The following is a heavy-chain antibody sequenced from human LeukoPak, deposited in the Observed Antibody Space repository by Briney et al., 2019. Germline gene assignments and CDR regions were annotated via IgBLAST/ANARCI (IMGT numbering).Heavy chain of an antibody. J-gene: IGHJ4*02. Sequence: GGSLRLSCAASGFTFSSYSMNWVRQAPGKGLEWVSSISSSSSYIYYADSVKGRLTISRDNARNSLYLQMNSLRAEDTAVYYCARGPAAGTFDYWGQGTLVTVSS. D-gene: IGHD6-13*01. CDR2: ISSSSSYI. V-gene: IGHV3-21*01. CDR3: ARGPAAGTFDY. CDR1: GFTFSSYS.